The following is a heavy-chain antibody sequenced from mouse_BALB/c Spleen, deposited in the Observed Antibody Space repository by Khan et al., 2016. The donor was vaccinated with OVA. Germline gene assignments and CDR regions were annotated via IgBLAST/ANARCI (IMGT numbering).Heavy chain of an antibody. CDR2: IKYSGST. Sequence: EVQLQESGPGLVKPSQSLSLTCTVTGYSITSDYAWNWIRQFPGNKLEWMGYIKYSGSTSYNPSLKSRISITRETSKNQFFQQLNSVTTEDTATYYFARSGTITTVVATDFDYWGQGTTLTVSS. CDR1: GYSITSDYA. CDR3: ARSGTITTVVATDFDY. V-gene: IGHV3-2*02. J-gene: IGHJ2*01. D-gene: IGHD1-1*01.